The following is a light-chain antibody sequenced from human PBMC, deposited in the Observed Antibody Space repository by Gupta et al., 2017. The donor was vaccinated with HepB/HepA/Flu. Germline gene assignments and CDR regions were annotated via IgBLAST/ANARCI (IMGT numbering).Light chain of an antibody. CDR2: AAS. J-gene: IGKJ5*01. Sequence: DIQMTQSPSSLSASVGDRVTITCRASQSISSYLNWYQQKPGKAPKLLIYAASSLQSGVPSRFSGSGSGTDFTLTISSLQPEDFATYDCQQSYSTLVTFGQGTRREIK. V-gene: IGKV1-39*01. CDR3: QQSYSTLVT. CDR1: QSISSY.